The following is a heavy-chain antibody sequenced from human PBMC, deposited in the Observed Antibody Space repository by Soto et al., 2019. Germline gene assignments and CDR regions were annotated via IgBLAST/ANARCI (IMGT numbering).Heavy chain of an antibody. CDR3: ARDRGFYSMDV. CDR1: GGSISSGGYS. Sequence: SETLSLTCAVSGGSISSGGYSWSWIRQPPGKGLEWIGYIYHSGSTYYNPSLKSRVTISVDRSKTQFSLKLSSVTAADTAVYYCARDRGFYSMDVWGQGTTVTAP. J-gene: IGHJ6*02. V-gene: IGHV4-30-2*01. CDR2: IYHSGST. D-gene: IGHD3-16*01.